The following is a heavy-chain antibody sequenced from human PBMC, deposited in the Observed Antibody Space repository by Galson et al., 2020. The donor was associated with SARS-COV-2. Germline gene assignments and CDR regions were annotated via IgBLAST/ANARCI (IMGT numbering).Heavy chain of an antibody. CDR2: INRDGTFS. V-gene: IGHV3-74*03. J-gene: IGHJ4*02. CDR3: VRDLYGRDDF. CDR1: GFTFSSYW. Sequence: GGSLRLSCAGSGFTFSSYWMHWVRQAPGQGLVWVSHINRDGTFSEYADSMRGRFTISRDNAKSTLYLQMNGLRVEDTAIYYCVRDLYGRDDFWGRGALVTVSS. D-gene: IGHD1-26*01.